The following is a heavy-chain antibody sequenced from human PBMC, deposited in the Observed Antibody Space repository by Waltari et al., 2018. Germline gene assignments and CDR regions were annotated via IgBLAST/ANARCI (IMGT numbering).Heavy chain of an antibody. CDR2: IYYSGST. V-gene: IGHV4-59*08. D-gene: IGHD6-19*01. Sequence: QVQLQESGPGLVKPSETLSLTCTVSGGSISNYYWNWIRPPPGKGLEWIAYIYYSGSTNYHPSLRSRVTVSVDMSNNQFSLKLSSVTAADTAVYYCARYSSGWYNAFDIWGQGTMVTVSS. J-gene: IGHJ3*02. CDR1: GGSISNYY. CDR3: ARYSSGWYNAFDI.